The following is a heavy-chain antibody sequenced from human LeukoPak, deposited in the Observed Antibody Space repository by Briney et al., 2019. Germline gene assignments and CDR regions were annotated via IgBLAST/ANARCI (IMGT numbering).Heavy chain of an antibody. V-gene: IGHV1-2*02. CDR3: GREFYYYDSGGYYR. Sequence: GASVKVSCKASGYTFTGYYMHWVRQAPGQGLEWMGWINPNSGGTNYAQKFQGRVTMTRDTSISTAYMELSRLRSDDTAVYYCGREFYYYDSGGYYRWGQGTLVTVSS. D-gene: IGHD3-22*01. J-gene: IGHJ4*02. CDR1: GYTFTGYY. CDR2: INPNSGGT.